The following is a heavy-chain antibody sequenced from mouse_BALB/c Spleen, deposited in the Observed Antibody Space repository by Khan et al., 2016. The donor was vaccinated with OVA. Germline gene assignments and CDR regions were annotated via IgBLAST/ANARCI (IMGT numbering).Heavy chain of an antibody. Sequence: QVQLKQSGAELARPGASVKMSCKASGYTFTSNTMHWVKQRPGQGLEWIGYINPSSSYTNYNQKFKDKATLTADKSSSTAYMQLSSLTFEDSAVYYCARRTPGYDMDYWGQGTSVTVSS. CDR3: ARRTPGYDMDY. CDR1: GYTFTSNT. V-gene: IGHV1-4*01. CDR2: INPSSSYT. J-gene: IGHJ4*01. D-gene: IGHD2-14*01.